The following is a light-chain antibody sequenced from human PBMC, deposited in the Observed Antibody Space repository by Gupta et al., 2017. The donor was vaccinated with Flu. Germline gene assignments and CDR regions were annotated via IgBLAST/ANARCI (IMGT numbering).Light chain of an antibody. V-gene: IGKV1-39*01. CDR2: RAS. CDR3: QQSYSTPLLT. CDR1: QSINNY. Sequence: SSLSAPVGDRVTITCRASQSINNYLNWYQKKPGEAPKLLVYRASSLQSGVPSRFSGSGSGTDFTLTISSLQPEDCASYFCQQSYSTPLLTFGPGTKVDIK. J-gene: IGKJ3*01.